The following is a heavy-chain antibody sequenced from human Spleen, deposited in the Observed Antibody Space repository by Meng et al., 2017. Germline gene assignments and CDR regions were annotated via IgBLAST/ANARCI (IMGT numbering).Heavy chain of an antibody. CDR2: IYSGGST. CDR1: GLSFSTYG. J-gene: IGHJ6*02. D-gene: IGHD5-12*01. CDR3: ARDLRIGGSSYDFDYYGMDV. Sequence: GESLKISCAASGLSFSTYGMSWVRQAPGKGLEWVSVIYSGGSTYYADSVKRRFTISRHNSKNTLYLQMNSLRTEDTAVYYCARDLRIGGSSYDFDYYGMDVWGQGTTVTVSS. V-gene: IGHV3-53*04.